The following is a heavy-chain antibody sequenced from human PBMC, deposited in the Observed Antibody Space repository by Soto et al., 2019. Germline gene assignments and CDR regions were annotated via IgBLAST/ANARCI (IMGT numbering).Heavy chain of an antibody. CDR1: GHSFTRLD. Sequence: QVQLVQSGAEVGEPGASVKVSCTASGHSFTRLDINWVRQTAGQGLEWMGWMQPSTGRTGYAQKFQGRVTMPRDTSINTAYMELTTRTSDDTAFYCCARGVSAVVDYWGQGTLVTVSA. CDR2: MQPSTGRT. J-gene: IGHJ4*02. CDR3: ARGVSAVVDY. D-gene: IGHD2-15*01. V-gene: IGHV1-8*01.